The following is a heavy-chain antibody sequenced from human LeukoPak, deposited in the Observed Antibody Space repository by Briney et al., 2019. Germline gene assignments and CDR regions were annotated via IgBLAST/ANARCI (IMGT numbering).Heavy chain of an antibody. CDR1: GGSINRGY. CDR3: ATGYGSGWLHA. V-gene: IGHV4-59*06. CDR2: ILSSGTT. J-gene: IGHJ5*02. D-gene: IGHD3-9*01. Sequence: PSETLSHTCTVSGGSINRGYWVWIRQPPGKGLEWIGYILSSGTTYYNPSLQSRLIISVDTTENQFSLRLSSVTAADSAVYYCATGYGSGWLHAWGQGTLVTVSS.